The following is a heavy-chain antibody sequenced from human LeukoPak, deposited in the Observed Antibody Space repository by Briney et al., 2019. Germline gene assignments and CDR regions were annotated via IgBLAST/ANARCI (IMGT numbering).Heavy chain of an antibody. V-gene: IGHV3-30*03. CDR3: ARYSSGMRSFDY. CDR1: GFTFSDYY. CDR2: ISYDGSNK. D-gene: IGHD6-19*01. Sequence: GGSLRLSCAASGFTFSDYYMSWIRQAPGKGLEWVAVISYDGSNKYYADSVKGRFTISRDNSKNTLYLQMNSLRAEDTAVYYCARYSSGMRSFDYWGQGTLVTVSS. J-gene: IGHJ4*02.